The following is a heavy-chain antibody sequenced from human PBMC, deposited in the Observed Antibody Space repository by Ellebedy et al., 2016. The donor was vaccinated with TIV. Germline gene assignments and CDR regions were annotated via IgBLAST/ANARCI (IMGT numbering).Heavy chain of an antibody. D-gene: IGHD2-15*01. CDR3: ARVVWQLPVSYAFDI. J-gene: IGHJ3*02. CDR1: GGSISSYY. V-gene: IGHV4-34*01. CDR2: INHSGST. Sequence: MPSETLSLTCTVSGGSISSYYWSWIRQPTGKGLEWIGEINHSGSTNYNPSLKSRVTISVDTSKNQFSLKLTSVTAADTAVYYCARVVWQLPVSYAFDIWGQGTMVTVSS.